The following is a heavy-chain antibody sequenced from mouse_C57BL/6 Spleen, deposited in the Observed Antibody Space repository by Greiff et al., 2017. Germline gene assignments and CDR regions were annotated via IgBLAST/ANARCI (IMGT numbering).Heavy chain of an antibody. CDR2: INYDGSST. CDR3: ARANYYGSTYFDV. Sequence: DVKLVESEGGLVQPGSSMKLSCTASGFTFSDYYMAWVRQVPEKGLEWVANINYDGSSTYYLDSLKSRFIISRDNAKNILYLQMSSLKSEDTATYYCARANYYGSTYFDVWGTGTTVTVSS. J-gene: IGHJ1*03. CDR1: GFTFSDYY. D-gene: IGHD1-1*01. V-gene: IGHV5-16*01.